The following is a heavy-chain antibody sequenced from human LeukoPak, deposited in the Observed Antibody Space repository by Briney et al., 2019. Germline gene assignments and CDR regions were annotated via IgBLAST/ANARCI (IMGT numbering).Heavy chain of an antibody. CDR2: FDHENGET. J-gene: IGHJ6*02. Sequence: ASVKVSCKVSGYTLTELSMHWVRQAPGKGLEWMGYFDHENGETVYAQNVQGRFTLTEDTSTDTAYMELRTLRSEDTAVYYCATAMEATATGTTGDYYYYNGMDVWGQGTTVTVSS. V-gene: IGHV1-24*01. CDR1: GYTLTELS. D-gene: IGHD1-1*01. CDR3: ATAMEATATGTTGDYYYYNGMDV.